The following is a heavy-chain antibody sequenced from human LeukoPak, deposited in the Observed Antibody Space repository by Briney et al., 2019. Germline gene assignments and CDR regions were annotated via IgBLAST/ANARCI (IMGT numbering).Heavy chain of an antibody. CDR3: GRSVAAPADC. CDR2: IRGDGSVK. J-gene: IGHJ4*02. V-gene: IGHV3-7*03. Sequence: GGSLRLSCATSGFTLSNVWMSWVRQAPGKGLEWVGNIRGDGSVKFYLDSVKGRFTISRDNTNSVSPQMNNLKAEDTAVYYCGRSVAAPADCWGQGTLVIVSS. CDR1: GFTLSNVW. D-gene: IGHD6-6*01.